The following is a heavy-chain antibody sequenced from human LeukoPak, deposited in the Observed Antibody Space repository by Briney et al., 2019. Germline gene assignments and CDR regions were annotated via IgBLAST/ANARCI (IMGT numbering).Heavy chain of an antibody. V-gene: IGHV3-30*02. J-gene: IGHJ6*03. CDR3: AKDSAIAVAGTGYYYYYYMDV. Sequence: GGSLRLSCAASGFTFSSYGMDWVRQAPGKGLEWGAFIRYDGSNKYYAHSVKGRFTISRDNSKNTLYLQMNILRAEDTAVYYCAKDSAIAVAGTGYYYYYYMDVWGKGTTVTISS. CDR1: GFTFSSYG. CDR2: IRYDGSNK. D-gene: IGHD6-19*01.